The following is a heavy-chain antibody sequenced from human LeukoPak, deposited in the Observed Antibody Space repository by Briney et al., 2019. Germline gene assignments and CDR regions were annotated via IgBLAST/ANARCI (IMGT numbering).Heavy chain of an antibody. D-gene: IGHD2-2*01. CDR2: IYYSGST. CDR3: ARDRYCSSTSCYSRTHYYYYMDV. J-gene: IGHJ6*03. Sequence: SETLSLTCTVSGGSISGYYWPWIGQPPGRGREGIGYIYYSGSTNYNPSLKSRVTMSVDTSKNQFSLKLSSVTAADTAVYYCARDRYCSSTSCYSRTHYYYYMDVWGKGTTVTVSS. CDR1: GGSISGYY. V-gene: IGHV4-59*12.